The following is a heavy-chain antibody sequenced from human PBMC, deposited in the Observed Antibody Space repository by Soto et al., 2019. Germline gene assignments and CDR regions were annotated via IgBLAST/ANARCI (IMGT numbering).Heavy chain of an antibody. V-gene: IGHV3-48*02. CDR1: GFTFSSYG. CDR3: ARDVGYYYDSSGYYRFDY. Sequence: EVQLVESGGGLVQPGGSLRLSCAASGFTFSSYGMNWVRQAPGKGLEWDSYISRSSSTIYYADSVKGRFTISRDNAKNSLYLQMNSLRDADTAVYYCARDVGYYYDSSGYYRFDYWGQGTLVTVSS. CDR2: ISRSSSTI. J-gene: IGHJ4*02. D-gene: IGHD3-22*01.